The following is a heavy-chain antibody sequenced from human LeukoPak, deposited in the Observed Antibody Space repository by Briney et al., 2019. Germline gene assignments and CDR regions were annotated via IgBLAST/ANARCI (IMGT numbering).Heavy chain of an antibody. D-gene: IGHD2-21*01. Sequence: SETLSLTCTVSGGSISGYYWSWIRQPAGKGLECIGRIYSSGTANYNPSLKSRVTISLDTSENQFSLELTSVTAADTAFYYCARLRDRLLFDYWGQGTLVTVSS. CDR3: ARLRDRLLFDY. CDR1: GGSISGYY. J-gene: IGHJ4*02. CDR2: IYSSGTA. V-gene: IGHV4-4*07.